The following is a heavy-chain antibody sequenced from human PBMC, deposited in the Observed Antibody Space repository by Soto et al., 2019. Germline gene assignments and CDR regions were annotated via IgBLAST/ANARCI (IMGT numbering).Heavy chain of an antibody. CDR2: INHSGGT. V-gene: IGHV4-34*01. D-gene: IGHD3-22*01. CDR3: ARGSVDTVDSSGFYEY. J-gene: IGHJ4*02. CDR1: GGSVSSYC. Sequence: PSETLSLTCAVYGGSVSSYCGSWIRQPPGKGLEWIGEINHSGGTSYNPSLKSRVTISVDTSKSQFSLKLTSVTAADRAVYYCARGSVDTVDSSGFYEYWGQATPVTVSS.